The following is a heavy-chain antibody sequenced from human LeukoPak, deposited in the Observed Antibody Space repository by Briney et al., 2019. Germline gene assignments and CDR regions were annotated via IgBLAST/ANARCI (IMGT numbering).Heavy chain of an antibody. Sequence: GESLKISCKGSGCRFTSYWIGWVRQMPGKGLEWMGIIYPGDSDTRYSPSFQGQATISADKSISTAYLQWSSLKASDTAMYYCARTGDSSGYYQLYNWFDPWGQGTLVTVSS. CDR3: ARTGDSSGYYQLYNWFDP. CDR2: IYPGDSDT. CDR1: GCRFTSYW. V-gene: IGHV5-51*01. J-gene: IGHJ5*02. D-gene: IGHD3-22*01.